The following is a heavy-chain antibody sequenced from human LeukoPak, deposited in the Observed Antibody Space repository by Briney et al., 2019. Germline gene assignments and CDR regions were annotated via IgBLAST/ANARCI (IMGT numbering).Heavy chain of an antibody. D-gene: IGHD3-22*01. J-gene: IGHJ3*02. CDR2: ISHDGNIK. Sequence: GGSLRLSCTASGFTFSSYTMHWVRRAAGKGLEWVAVISHDGNIKYHADSMKDRFTISRDNSRNTLYLQMNNLRPEDTAVYSCARAKYYYSRGYSVREAYDIWGQGTMVTVSS. CDR3: ARAKYYYSRGYSVREAYDI. V-gene: IGHV3-30*04. CDR1: GFTFSSYT.